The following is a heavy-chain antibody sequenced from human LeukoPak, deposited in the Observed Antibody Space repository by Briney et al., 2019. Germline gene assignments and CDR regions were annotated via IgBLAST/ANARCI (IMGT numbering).Heavy chain of an antibody. Sequence: SETLSLTCTVSGGSISSYYWSWIRQPPGKGLEWIGYIYYSGITNYNPSLKSRVTISVDTSKNQFSLKLSSVTAADTAVYYCASTNAAMVTGWGFDYWGQGTLVTVSS. D-gene: IGHD5-18*01. CDR1: GGSISSYY. V-gene: IGHV4-59*01. CDR2: IYYSGIT. CDR3: ASTNAAMVTGWGFDY. J-gene: IGHJ4*02.